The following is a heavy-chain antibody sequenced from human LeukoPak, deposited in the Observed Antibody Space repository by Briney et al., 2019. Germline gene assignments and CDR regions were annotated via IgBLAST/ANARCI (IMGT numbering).Heavy chain of an antibody. CDR1: GFTFSSYW. CDR3: GVGTITIFGVVTRGDY. D-gene: IGHD3-3*01. V-gene: IGHV3-7*01. Sequence: TGGSLRLSCAASGFTFSSYWMSWVRQAPGKGLEWVANIKQDGSEKYYVDSVKGRFTISRDNAKNSLYLQMNSLRAEDTAVYYCGVGTITIFGVVTRGDYWGQGTLVTVS. CDR2: IKQDGSEK. J-gene: IGHJ4*02.